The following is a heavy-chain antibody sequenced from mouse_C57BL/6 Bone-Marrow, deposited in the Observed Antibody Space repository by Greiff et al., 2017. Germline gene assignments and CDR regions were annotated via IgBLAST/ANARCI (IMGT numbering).Heavy chain of an antibody. D-gene: IGHD2-14*01. V-gene: IGHV5-9-1*02. J-gene: IGHJ4*01. CDR1: GFTFSSYA. CDR3: TRPYVHSAMDY. Sequence: EVNVVESGEGLVKPGGSLKLSCAASGFTFSSYAMSWVRQTPEQRLEWVAYISSGGDYIYYADTVKGRFTISRDNARNTLYLQMSSMKSEDTAMDYCTRPYVHSAMDYWGQGTSVTVSS. CDR2: ISSGGDYI.